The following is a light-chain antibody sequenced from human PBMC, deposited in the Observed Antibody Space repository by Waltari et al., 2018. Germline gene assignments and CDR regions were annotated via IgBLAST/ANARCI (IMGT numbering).Light chain of an antibody. CDR3: HSRDSSSTRV. J-gene: IGLJ2*01. CDR2: GQD. Sequence: SSKLTQDPAVSVALGQTVKITCHGDSLRRCYASWYQQRPGQAPVLVFYGQDDRPSGIPERFSGSTSGDTAYLTITGAQADDEADYYCHSRDSSSTRVFGGGTRLTV. CDR1: SLRRCY. V-gene: IGLV3-19*01.